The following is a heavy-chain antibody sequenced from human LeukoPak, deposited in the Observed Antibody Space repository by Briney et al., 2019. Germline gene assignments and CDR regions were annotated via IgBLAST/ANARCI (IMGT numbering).Heavy chain of an antibody. J-gene: IGHJ5*02. CDR1: GYTFTSYY. CDR2: TNPSGGST. V-gene: IGHV1-46*01. Sequence: ASVKVSCKASGYTFTSYYMHWVRQAPGQGLEWMGITNPSGGSTSYAQKFQGRVTMTRDTSTSTVYMELSSLRSEDTAVYYCARAANYYGSGSNWFDPWGQGTLVTVSS. CDR3: ARAANYYGSGSNWFDP. D-gene: IGHD3-10*01.